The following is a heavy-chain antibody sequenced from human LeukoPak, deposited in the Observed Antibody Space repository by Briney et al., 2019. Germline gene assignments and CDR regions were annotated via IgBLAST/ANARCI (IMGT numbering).Heavy chain of an antibody. CDR3: ARYIVSYPHDAFDI. CDR1: GGSISSGSYY. Sequence: SETLSLTCTVSGGSISSGSYYWSWIRQPAGKGLEWIGRIYTSGSTNYNPSLKSRVTISVDTSKSQFSLKLSSVTAADTAVYYCARYIVSYPHDAFDIWGQGTMVTVSS. CDR2: IYTSGST. D-gene: IGHD1-26*01. J-gene: IGHJ3*02. V-gene: IGHV4-61*02.